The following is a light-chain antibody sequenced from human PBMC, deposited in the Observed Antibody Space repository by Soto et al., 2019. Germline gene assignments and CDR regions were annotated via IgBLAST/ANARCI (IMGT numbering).Light chain of an antibody. CDR3: QQYGSSGT. Sequence: EIVITPSPATLSLSPGERATLSCRASQSVSSNLAWYQQKPGRAPRLLTYGASTRATGIPARFSCSGSGTDFTLTISRLEPEDFAVYYCQQYGSSGTFGQGTKVDIK. J-gene: IGKJ1*01. CDR2: GAS. CDR1: QSVSSN. V-gene: IGKV3-20*01.